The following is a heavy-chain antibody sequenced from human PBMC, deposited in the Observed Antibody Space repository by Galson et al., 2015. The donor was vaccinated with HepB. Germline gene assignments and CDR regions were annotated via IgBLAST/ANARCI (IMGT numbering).Heavy chain of an antibody. V-gene: IGHV3-49*04. CDR1: GFTFSNAW. CDR2: IRSNAYGGTT. J-gene: IGHJ6*02. CDR3: TRAGYSSGWYDDYYYGMDV. Sequence: SLRLSCAASGFTFSNAWMSWVRQAPGKGLEWVGFIRSNAYGGTTEYAASVKGRFTISRDDSKSIAYLQMNSLKTEDTAVYYCTRAGYSSGWYDDYYYGMDVWGQGTTVTVSS. D-gene: IGHD6-19*01.